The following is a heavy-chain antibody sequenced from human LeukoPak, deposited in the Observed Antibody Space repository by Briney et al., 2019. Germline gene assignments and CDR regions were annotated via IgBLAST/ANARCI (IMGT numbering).Heavy chain of an antibody. CDR3: AKDQTYYYDSSDAFDI. CDR2: ISSSSIYI. J-gene: IGHJ3*02. CDR1: GFTFSSYS. D-gene: IGHD3-22*01. V-gene: IGHV3-21*01. Sequence: GGSLRLSCAASGFTFSSYSMNWVRQAPGKGLEWVSSISSSSIYIHYADTVKGRFTISRDNAKNSLYLQMNSLRAEDTAVYYCAKDQTYYYDSSDAFDIWGQGTMVTVSS.